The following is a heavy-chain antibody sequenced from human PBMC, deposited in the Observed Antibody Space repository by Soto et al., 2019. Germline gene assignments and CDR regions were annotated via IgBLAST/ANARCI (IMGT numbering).Heavy chain of an antibody. CDR2: IYYSGST. J-gene: IGHJ5*02. CDR1: GGSISSYY. V-gene: IGHV4-59*01. D-gene: IGHD2-15*01. Sequence: SETLSLTCTVSGGSISSYYWSWIRQPPGKGLEWIGYIYYSGSTNYNPSLKSRVTISVDTSKNQFSLKLSSVTAADTAVYYCARAPGVVAARTNWFDPWGQGTLVTVSS. CDR3: ARAPGVVAARTNWFDP.